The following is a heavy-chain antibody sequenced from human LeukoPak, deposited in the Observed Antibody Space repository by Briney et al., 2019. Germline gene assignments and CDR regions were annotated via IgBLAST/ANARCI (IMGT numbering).Heavy chain of an antibody. Sequence: SQTLSLTCTVSGGSISSGSHYWSWIRQPAGKGLEWIGRIYTSGSTYYNPSLKSRVTISVDRSKNQFSLKLSSVTAADTAVYYCARDTGLSGSYRFDYWGQGTLVTVSS. J-gene: IGHJ4*02. CDR1: GGSISSGSHY. D-gene: IGHD1-26*01. V-gene: IGHV4-61*02. CDR2: IYTSGST. CDR3: ARDTGLSGSYRFDY.